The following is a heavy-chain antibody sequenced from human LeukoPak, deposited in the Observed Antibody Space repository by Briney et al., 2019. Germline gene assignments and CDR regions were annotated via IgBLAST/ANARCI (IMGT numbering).Heavy chain of an antibody. V-gene: IGHV1-2*02. CDR3: ARAFRRIGSGYPIDY. CDR2: INPSSGGT. D-gene: IGHD5-12*01. Sequence: ASVKVSCKSSGYTFTGYYIFWVRQAPGQGLEWMGWINPSSGGTDYAQNFQGRVTMTRNTSISTAYMELSSLRSEDTAVYYCARAFRRIGSGYPIDYWGQGTLVTVSS. CDR1: GYTFTGYY. J-gene: IGHJ4*02.